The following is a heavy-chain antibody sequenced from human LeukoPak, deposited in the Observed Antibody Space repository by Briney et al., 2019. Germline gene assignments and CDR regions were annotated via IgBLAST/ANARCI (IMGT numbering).Heavy chain of an antibody. J-gene: IGHJ3*02. CDR2: IYYSGST. V-gene: IGHV4-59*08. CDR3: ARQYYYDSSGYSAFDI. Sequence: PSETLSLTCTVSGGSISSYHWSWIRQPPGKGLEWIGYIYYSGSTNYNPSLKSRITISVDTSKNQFSLKLSSVTAADTAVYYCARQYYYDSSGYSAFDIWGQGTMVTVSS. D-gene: IGHD3-22*01. CDR1: GGSISSYH.